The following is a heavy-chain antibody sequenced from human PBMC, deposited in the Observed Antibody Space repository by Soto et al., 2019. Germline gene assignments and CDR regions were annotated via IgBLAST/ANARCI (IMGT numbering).Heavy chain of an antibody. CDR3: TRIETYNNGMDV. V-gene: IGHV1-2*02. Sequence: QVQLVQSGAEVKKPGASVKVSCKASGYSFTDYYIHWVRQAPGQGLEWMGWINPISGGTNYAEKFQGRVTMTRDTSSSTAYMEVSWLRFDDTAVYFCTRIETYNNGMDVWGQGTTVTVSS. D-gene: IGHD1-1*01. CDR1: GYSFTDYY. J-gene: IGHJ6*02. CDR2: INPISGGT.